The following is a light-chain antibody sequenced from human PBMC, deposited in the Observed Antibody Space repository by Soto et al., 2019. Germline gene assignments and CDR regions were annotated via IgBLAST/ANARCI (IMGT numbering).Light chain of an antibody. J-gene: IGKJ1*01. Sequence: ILLTQSPSTLSLSPGERATLSCRASQSVSSSYLAWYQQKPGQAPRLLIYGASSRATGIPDRFSGSGSGTDFTLTISRLEPEDFAVYYCQQYGSSPQTFGQGAKADIK. V-gene: IGKV3-20*01. CDR1: QSVSSSY. CDR3: QQYGSSPQT. CDR2: GAS.